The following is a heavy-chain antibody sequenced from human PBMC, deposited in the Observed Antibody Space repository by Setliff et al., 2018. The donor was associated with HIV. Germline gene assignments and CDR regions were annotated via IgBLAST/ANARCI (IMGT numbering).Heavy chain of an antibody. CDR1: GDSIGFSGYF. Sequence: PSETLSLTCTVSGDSIGFSGYFWSWIRQHPGKGLEWIGYIYYSGSTFYNPSLKSRAAISVDMSKNKFPLKLSSLTAADTAVYYCARGGLGVVTSFDSWGPGTLVTVSS. CDR2: IYYSGST. J-gene: IGHJ4*02. V-gene: IGHV4-31*03. D-gene: IGHD3-3*01. CDR3: ARGGLGVVTSFDS.